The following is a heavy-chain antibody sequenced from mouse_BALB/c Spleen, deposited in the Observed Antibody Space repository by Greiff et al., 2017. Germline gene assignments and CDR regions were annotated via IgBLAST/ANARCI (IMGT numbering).Heavy chain of an antibody. Sequence: GAELVKPGASVKLSCKASGYIFTSYYMYWVKQRPGQGLEWIGEINPSNGGTNFNEKFKSKATLTVDKSSSTAYMQLSSLTSEDSAVYYCTKIGGYLFYYAIDYWGQGTSVTVSS. CDR2: INPSNGGT. V-gene: IGHV1S16*01. CDR3: TKIGGYLFYYAIDY. J-gene: IGHJ4*01. CDR1: GYIFTSYY. D-gene: IGHD2-2*01.